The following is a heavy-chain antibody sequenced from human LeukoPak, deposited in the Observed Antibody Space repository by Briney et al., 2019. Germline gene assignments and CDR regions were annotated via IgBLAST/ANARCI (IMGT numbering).Heavy chain of an antibody. CDR2: IRYDGSNK. CDR1: GFTFSSYG. V-gene: IGHV3-30*02. J-gene: IGHJ4*02. CDR3: ARLVEMATDY. D-gene: IGHD5-24*01. Sequence: PGGSLRLSCAASGFTFSSYGMHWVRQAPGKGLEWVAFIRYDGSNKYYADSVKGRFTISRDNSKNTLYLQMNSLRAEDTAVYYCARLVEMATDYWGQGTLVTVSS.